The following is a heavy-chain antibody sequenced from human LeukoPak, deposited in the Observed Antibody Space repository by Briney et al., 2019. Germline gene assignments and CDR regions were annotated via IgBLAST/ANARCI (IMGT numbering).Heavy chain of an antibody. CDR3: ARVRATGAFDI. Sequence: SETLSLTCTVSGGSISSSSYYWSWIRQPPGKGLEWIGEINHSGSTNYNPSLKSRVTISVDTSKNQFSLKLSSVTAADTAVYYCARVRATGAFDIWGQGTMVTVSS. CDR2: INHSGST. J-gene: IGHJ3*02. V-gene: IGHV4-39*07. CDR1: GGSISSSSYY. D-gene: IGHD5-12*01.